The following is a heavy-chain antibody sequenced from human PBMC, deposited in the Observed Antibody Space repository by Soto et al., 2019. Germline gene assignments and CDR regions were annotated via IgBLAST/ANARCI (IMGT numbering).Heavy chain of an antibody. J-gene: IGHJ3*02. CDR1: GFTFSTYG. D-gene: IGHD4-17*01. Sequence: QVQLVESGGGVVQPGRSLRLSCAASGFTFSTYGMHWVRQSPGKGLEWVAVSSYAGTTQYYADSVKGRFTISRDNSKNTLYLQMNSLRPEDAAVYFCAKPYGDYKSPGGDAFDIWGQGTMVTVSS. V-gene: IGHV3-30*18. CDR2: SSYAGTTQ. CDR3: AKPYGDYKSPGGDAFDI.